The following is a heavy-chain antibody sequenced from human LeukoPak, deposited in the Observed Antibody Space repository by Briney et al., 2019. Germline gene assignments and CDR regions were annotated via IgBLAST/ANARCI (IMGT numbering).Heavy chain of an antibody. D-gene: IGHD3-10*01. Sequence: GASVKVSCKASGYTFTGYYMHWVRQAPGQGLEWMGWINPNSGGTNYAQKFQGRVTMTRDTSISTAYMELSRLRSDDTAVCYCARSRTGSGFLFDYWGQGTLVTVSS. J-gene: IGHJ4*02. CDR3: ARSRTGSGFLFDY. CDR1: GYTFTGYY. CDR2: INPNSGGT. V-gene: IGHV1-2*02.